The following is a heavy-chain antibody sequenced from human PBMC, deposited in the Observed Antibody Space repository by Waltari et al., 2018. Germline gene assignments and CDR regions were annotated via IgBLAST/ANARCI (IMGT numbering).Heavy chain of an antibody. J-gene: IGHJ6*02. Sequence: GGGLVQPGGSLRLSCAASGFTFSGYWMNWVRQAPGKGLEWVANIKQDGSEKNYVDSVEGRITISRDNAKNSLYLQMNSLRAEDTAVYYCARGNTKYGMDVWGQGTTVTVSS. D-gene: IGHD3-10*01. CDR1: GFTFSGYW. CDR2: IKQDGSEK. CDR3: ARGNTKYGMDV. V-gene: IGHV3-7*03.